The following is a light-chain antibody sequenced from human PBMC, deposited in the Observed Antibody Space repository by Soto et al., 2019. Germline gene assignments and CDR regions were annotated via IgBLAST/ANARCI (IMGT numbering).Light chain of an antibody. Sequence: QSVLTQPASVSGSPGQSITISCTGTNSDLGAYDYVSWYQQHPGKAPRLLIYEVFNRPSGVSGRFSGSKSANTASLTISGLQADDEADYYCSSYTASSARVFGPGTKVTVL. CDR3: SSYTASSARV. CDR1: NSDLGAYDY. J-gene: IGLJ1*01. CDR2: EVF. V-gene: IGLV2-14*01.